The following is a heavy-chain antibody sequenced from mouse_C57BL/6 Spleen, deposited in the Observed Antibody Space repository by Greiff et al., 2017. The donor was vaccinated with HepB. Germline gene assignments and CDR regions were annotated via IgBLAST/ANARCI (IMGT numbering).Heavy chain of an antibody. V-gene: IGHV5-17*01. CDR3: ARGYGNYQYFDV. CDR1: GFTFSDYG. D-gene: IGHD2-1*01. Sequence: EVQRVESGGGLVKPGGSLKLSCAASGFTFSDYGMHWVRQAPEKGLEWVAYISSGSSTIYYADTVKGRFTISRDNAKNTLFLQMTSLRSEDTAMYYCARGYGNYQYFDVWGTGTTVTVSS. CDR2: ISSGSSTI. J-gene: IGHJ1*03.